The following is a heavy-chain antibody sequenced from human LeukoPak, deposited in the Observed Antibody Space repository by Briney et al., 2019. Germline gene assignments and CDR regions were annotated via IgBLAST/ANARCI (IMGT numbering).Heavy chain of an antibody. CDR3: AREAPGGYAFDI. CDR2: IYYSGST. Sequence: SETLSLTCTVSGGSISSYYWSWIRQPPGKGLEWIGYIYYSGSTNYNPSLKSRVTISVDTSKNQFSLKLSSVTAADTAVYYCAREAPGGYAFDIWGQGTMDSVSS. CDR1: GGSISSYY. V-gene: IGHV4-59*01. D-gene: IGHD1-14*01. J-gene: IGHJ3*02.